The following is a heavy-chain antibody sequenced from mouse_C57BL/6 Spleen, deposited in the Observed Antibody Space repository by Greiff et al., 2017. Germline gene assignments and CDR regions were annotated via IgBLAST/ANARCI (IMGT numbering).Heavy chain of an antibody. D-gene: IGHD4-1*01. J-gene: IGHJ2*01. CDR2: ISSGSSTI. V-gene: IGHV5-17*01. CDR1: GFTFSDYG. CDR3: ARELCYYLDY. Sequence: EVKLVESGGGLVKPGGSLKLSCAASGFTFSDYGMHWVRQAPEKGLEWVAYISSGSSTIYYAETVKGRFTISRDNAKNTLFLQMTSLRSEDTAMYYCARELCYYLDYWGQGTTLTVSS.